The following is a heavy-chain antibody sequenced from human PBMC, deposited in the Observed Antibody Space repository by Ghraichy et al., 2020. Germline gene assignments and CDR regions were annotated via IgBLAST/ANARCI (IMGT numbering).Heavy chain of an antibody. J-gene: IGHJ1*01. CDR1: GGTFSNYP. V-gene: IGHV1-69*13. CDR3: AREALRKYYYGSATSGGPGTYFAH. Sequence: SVKVSCKSSGGTFSNYPISWVRQAPGQGPEWLGGIIPVSGPTKYGQKFQDRLTITADESTNTVYMELSSLRSEDTAVYFCAREALRKYYYGSATSGGPGTYFAHWGQGTLVTISS. D-gene: IGHD3-10*01. CDR2: IIPVSGPT.